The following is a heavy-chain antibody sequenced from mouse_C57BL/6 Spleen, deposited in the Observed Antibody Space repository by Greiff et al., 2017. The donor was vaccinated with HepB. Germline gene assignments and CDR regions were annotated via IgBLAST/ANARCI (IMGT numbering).Heavy chain of an antibody. CDR1: GFTFSSYA. CDR2: ISDGGSYT. Sequence: EVQGVESGGGLVKPGGSLKLSCAASGFTFSSYAMSWVRQTPEKRLEWVATISDGGSYTYYPDNVKGRFTISRDNAKNNLYLQMRHLKSEDTAMYYGARGGGDYDYDGAWFAYWGQGTLVTVSA. V-gene: IGHV5-4*01. J-gene: IGHJ3*01. D-gene: IGHD2-4*01. CDR3: ARGGGDYDYDGAWFAY.